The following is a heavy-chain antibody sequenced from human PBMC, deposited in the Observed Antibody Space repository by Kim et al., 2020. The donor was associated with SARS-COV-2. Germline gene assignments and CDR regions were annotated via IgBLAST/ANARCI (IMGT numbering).Heavy chain of an antibody. J-gene: IGHJ3*02. D-gene: IGHD1-26*01. CDR3: ATDGRSWEIPYEGVFDI. CDR2: FDPEDAET. V-gene: IGHV1-24*01. Sequence: ASVKVSCKVSGHTISEVPIYWVRQVPGKGLEYLGGFDPEDAETIPTQKFQGRVTMTEDTSKDTAYLELSSLRSDDTAVYYCATDGRSWEIPYEGVFDIWGQGTMVTVSS. CDR1: GHTISEVP.